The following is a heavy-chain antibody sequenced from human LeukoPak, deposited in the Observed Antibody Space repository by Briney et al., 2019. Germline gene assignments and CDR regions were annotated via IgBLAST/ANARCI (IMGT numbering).Heavy chain of an antibody. D-gene: IGHD3-22*01. V-gene: IGHV4-34*01. Sequence: SETLSLTCAVYGGSFSGYYWSWIRQPPGKGLEWIGEINHSGSTNYNPSLKSRVTISVDTSKNQFSLKLSSVTAADTAVYYCARGYYYDSSGYLSWGQGTLVTVSS. CDR3: ARGYYYDSSGYLS. CDR1: GGSFSGYY. J-gene: IGHJ5*02. CDR2: INHSGST.